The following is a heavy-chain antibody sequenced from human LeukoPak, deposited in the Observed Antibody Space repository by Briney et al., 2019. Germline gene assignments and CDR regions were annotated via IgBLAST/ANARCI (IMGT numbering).Heavy chain of an antibody. V-gene: IGHV4-39*07. J-gene: IGHJ5*02. CDR3: ARERSSSGGRSWFDP. CDR2: IYYTGVT. D-gene: IGHD4-23*01. Sequence: SETLSLTCTASGGYIITSGHYWGWIRQPPGKGLEWIGSIYYTGVTSTNPFFRSRMSISVDTSKNQFSLNLTSVTAADAAVYYCARERSSSGGRSWFDPWGQGTLVTVSS. CDR1: GGYIITSGHY.